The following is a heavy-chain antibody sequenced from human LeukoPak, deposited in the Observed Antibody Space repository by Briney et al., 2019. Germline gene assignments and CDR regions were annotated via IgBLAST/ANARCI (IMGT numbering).Heavy chain of an antibody. D-gene: IGHD6-19*01. V-gene: IGHV1-2*02. J-gene: IGHJ4*02. CDR3: ARDLLKQRLVQFQGDY. CDR1: GYTFTSYG. CDR2: INPNSGGT. Sequence: EASVTVSCKASGYTFTSYGISWVRQAPGQGLEWMGWINPNSGGTNYAQKFQGRVTMTRDTSISTAYMELSRLRSDDTAVYYCARDLLKQRLVQFQGDYWGQGTLVTVSS.